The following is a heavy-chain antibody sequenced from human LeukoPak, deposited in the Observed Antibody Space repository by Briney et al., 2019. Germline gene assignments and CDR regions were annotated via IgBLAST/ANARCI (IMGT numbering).Heavy chain of an antibody. CDR2: ISSSSSTI. J-gene: IGHJ4*02. CDR3: VRTGINGEHMDY. Sequence: PGGSLRLSCAASGFTFSSYSMNRVRQAPGKGREWVSYISSSSSTIYYADSVKGRFTISRDNAKNSRYLQMNSLKTEDTAVYYCVRTGINGEHMDYWGQGTLVTVSS. D-gene: IGHD1/OR15-1a*01. V-gene: IGHV3-48*01. CDR1: GFTFSSYS.